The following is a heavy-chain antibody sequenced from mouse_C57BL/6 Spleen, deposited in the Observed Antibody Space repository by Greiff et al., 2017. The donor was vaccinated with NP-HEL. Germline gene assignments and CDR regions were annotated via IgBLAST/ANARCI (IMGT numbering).Heavy chain of an antibody. J-gene: IGHJ3*01. Sequence: EVQGVESGGGLVKPGGSLKLSCAASGFTFSSYAMSWVRQTPEKRLEWVATISDGGSYTYYPDNVKGRFTISRDNAKNNLYLQMSHLKSEDTAMYYCARDWDYDGAYWGQGTLVTVSA. CDR3: ARDWDYDGAY. CDR1: GFTFSSYA. CDR2: ISDGGSYT. V-gene: IGHV5-4*01. D-gene: IGHD2-4*01.